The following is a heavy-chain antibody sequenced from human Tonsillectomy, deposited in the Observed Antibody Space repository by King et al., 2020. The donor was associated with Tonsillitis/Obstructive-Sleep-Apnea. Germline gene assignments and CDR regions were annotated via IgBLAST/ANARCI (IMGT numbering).Heavy chain of an antibody. V-gene: IGHV3-23*04. J-gene: IGHJ4*02. CDR1: GFTFSSYT. CDR3: EKGGPYSSGWEYNFDY. Sequence: VQLVESGGGLVQPGGSLRLSCAASGFTFSSYTMTWVRQAPGKGLEWVSVISDSGGNTFYADSVKGRFTISRDNSKNTLYLQRNSLRAEDTAVYYCEKGGPYSSGWEYNFDYWGQGTLVTVSS. D-gene: IGHD6-19*01. CDR2: ISDSGGNT.